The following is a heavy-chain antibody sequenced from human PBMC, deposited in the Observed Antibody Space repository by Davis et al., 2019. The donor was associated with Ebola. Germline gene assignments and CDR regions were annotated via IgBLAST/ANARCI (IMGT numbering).Heavy chain of an antibody. Sequence: GGSLRLSCAASGFTFSSYAMSWVRQAPGKGLEWVSAVSGNGGGTYYADSVMGRFTVSRDNPRNTLFLQMNRLRVEDTAKYYCAGGDFWSGQFDYWGQGILVTVSS. D-gene: IGHD3-3*01. V-gene: IGHV3-23*01. J-gene: IGHJ4*02. CDR1: GFTFSSYA. CDR3: AGGDFWSGQFDY. CDR2: VSGNGGGT.